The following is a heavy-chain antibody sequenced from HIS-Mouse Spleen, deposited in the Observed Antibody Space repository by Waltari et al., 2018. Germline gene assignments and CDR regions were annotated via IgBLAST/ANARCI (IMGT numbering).Heavy chain of an antibody. CDR1: GGSISSSSYY. CDR2: SYYSGIT. Sequence: QLQLQESGPGLVKPSETLSLTCTVSGGSISSSSYYWGWIRQPPGKGLEWIGSSYYSGITDYHPSLKSRVTISVDTSKNQVSLKLSSVTAADTAVYYCAREIPYSSSWYDWYFDLWGRGTLVTVSS. CDR3: AREIPYSSSWYDWYFDL. V-gene: IGHV4-39*07. D-gene: IGHD6-13*01. J-gene: IGHJ2*01.